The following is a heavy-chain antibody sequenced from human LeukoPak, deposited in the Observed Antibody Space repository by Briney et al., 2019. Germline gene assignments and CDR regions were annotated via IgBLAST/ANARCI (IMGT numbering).Heavy chain of an antibody. J-gene: IGHJ5*02. V-gene: IGHV4-59*08. CDR3: ARHGYGSGSPTDWFDP. D-gene: IGHD3-10*01. CDR1: GGSISSYY. CDR2: IYYSGST. Sequence: SETLSLTCTVSGGSISSYYWSWIRQPPGKGLEWIGYIYYSGSTNYNPSLKSRVTISVDTSKNQFSLKLSSVTAADTAVYYCARHGYGSGSPTDWFDPWGQGTLVTVSS.